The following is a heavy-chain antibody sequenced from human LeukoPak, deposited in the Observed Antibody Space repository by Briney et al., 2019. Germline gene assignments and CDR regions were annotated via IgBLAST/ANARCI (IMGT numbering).Heavy chain of an antibody. CDR2: ISGSGGST. Sequence: GGSLRLSCAASGFTFSSYAMSWVRQAPGKGLEWVSAISGSGGSTYYADSVKGRFTISRDNSKNTLYLQMNSLRAEDTAVYYCARGQWLAAAGTGYLQYWGQGTLVTVSS. J-gene: IGHJ1*01. D-gene: IGHD6-13*01. V-gene: IGHV3-23*01. CDR3: ARGQWLAAAGTGYLQY. CDR1: GFTFSSYA.